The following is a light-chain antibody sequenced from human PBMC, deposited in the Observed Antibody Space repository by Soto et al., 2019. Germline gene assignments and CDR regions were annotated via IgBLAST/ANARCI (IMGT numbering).Light chain of an antibody. CDR1: QSISTY. J-gene: IGKJ4*01. CDR2: AAS. CDR3: QHGYSTPLT. Sequence: DIQITQSPSSLSAPVGNRVTITSRASQSISTYLHWYQQKPGKAPNLLIYAASTLQSGVPSRFSGSGSGTEFTLTISSLQPEDFATYYCQHGYSTPLTFGGGTKVE. V-gene: IGKV1-39*01.